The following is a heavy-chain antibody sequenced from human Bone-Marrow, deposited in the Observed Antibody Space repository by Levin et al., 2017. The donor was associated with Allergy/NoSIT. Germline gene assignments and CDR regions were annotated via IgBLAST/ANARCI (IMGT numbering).Heavy chain of an antibody. Sequence: GGSLRLSCAASGFTISDNYVNWVRQAPGKGLEWVSTIYRGCSTYYADSVKGRFTISRDNSKNTLYLQINSLRAEDTAVYYCARGGGSPAPITYYFDYWGQGTPVTVSS. V-gene: IGHV3-53*01. D-gene: IGHD2-2*02. CDR2: IYRGCST. CDR1: GFTISDNY. CDR3: ARGGGSPAPITYYFDY. J-gene: IGHJ4*02.